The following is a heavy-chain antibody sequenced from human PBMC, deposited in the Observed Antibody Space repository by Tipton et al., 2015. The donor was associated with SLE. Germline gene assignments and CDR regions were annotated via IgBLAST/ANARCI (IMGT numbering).Heavy chain of an antibody. V-gene: IGHV4-61*09. CDR3: ARSGGEPYYYESSGHYTD. D-gene: IGHD3-22*01. CDR2: VYTTGST. Sequence: TLSLTCTVSGGSISSGSYYWSWIRRPAGKGLEWIGHVYTTGSTNYNPSLNSRVTISVDTSKNQFSLKLSSVTATDTAVYYCARSGGEPYYYESSGHYTDWGQGTMVTVSS. CDR1: GGSISSGSYY. J-gene: IGHJ3*01.